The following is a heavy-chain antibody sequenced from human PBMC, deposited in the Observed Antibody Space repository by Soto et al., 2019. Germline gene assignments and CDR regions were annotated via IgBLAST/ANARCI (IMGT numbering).Heavy chain of an antibody. D-gene: IGHD5-12*01. CDR2: ISYDGSNT. Sequence: GGSLRLSCAASGFTFSSYGMHWVRQAPGKGLEWVAVISYDGSNTYYADSVKGRFTISRDNSKNTLYLQMNSLRADDTAVYYCAKDTGYSGFDTFDLWGQGTLVTVSS. CDR3: AKDTGYSGFDTFDL. V-gene: IGHV3-30*18. CDR1: GFTFSSYG. J-gene: IGHJ4*02.